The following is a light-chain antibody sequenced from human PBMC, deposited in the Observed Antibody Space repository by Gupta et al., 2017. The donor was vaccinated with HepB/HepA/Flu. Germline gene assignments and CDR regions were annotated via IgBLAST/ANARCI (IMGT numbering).Light chain of an antibody. V-gene: IGLV2-14*03. CDR2: DVN. CDR3: TSYTSSCTRV. J-gene: IGLJ3*02. Sequence: HSALTQPVSVSGSPGQSITISCTGTSSDIGGYNYVSWSQQHPGKAPKVMIYDVNNRPSGVSNRFSGSKSGNTASLTISGLQAEDEADYYCTSYTSSCTRVVGGGTKLTVL. CDR1: SSDIGGYNY.